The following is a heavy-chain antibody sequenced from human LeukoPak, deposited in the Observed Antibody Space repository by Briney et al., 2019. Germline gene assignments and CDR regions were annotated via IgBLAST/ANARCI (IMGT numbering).Heavy chain of an antibody. Sequence: ASVKVSCKGSGYTFTTYAMHWVRQAPGQRLEWMGWINGDNGNTKYSQKFQGRVTITRDTSAYTAYMELRSLSSADTAVYFCARAPYDILTGYSLNWFDPWGQGTLVTVSS. J-gene: IGHJ5*02. CDR1: GYTFTTYA. V-gene: IGHV1-3*01. CDR3: ARAPYDILTGYSLNWFDP. D-gene: IGHD3-9*01. CDR2: INGDNGNT.